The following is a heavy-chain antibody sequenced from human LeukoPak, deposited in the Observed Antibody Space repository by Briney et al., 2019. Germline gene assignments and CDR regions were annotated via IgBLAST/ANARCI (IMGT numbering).Heavy chain of an antibody. CDR1: GYIFTGYY. CDR3: ARDPMDYYGSGSSSNYFDY. D-gene: IGHD3-10*01. V-gene: IGHV1-2*02. Sequence: GASVKVSCKASGYIFTGYYMHWVRQAPGQGLEWMGWINPNSGDTNYAQKFQGRVTMTRDTSISTAYMELSRLRSDDTAVYYCARDPMDYYGSGSSSNYFDYWGQGTLVTVSS. CDR2: INPNSGDT. J-gene: IGHJ4*02.